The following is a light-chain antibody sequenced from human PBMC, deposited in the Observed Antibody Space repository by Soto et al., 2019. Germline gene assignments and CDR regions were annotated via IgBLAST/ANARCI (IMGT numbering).Light chain of an antibody. CDR2: GAS. CDR3: QQYVNSPVT. V-gene: IGKV3-20*01. Sequence: EVVMTQSPGTLSLSPGESATLSCRASQSVSSSYLAWYQQKPGQAPRLLIYGASSRATGVPDRFSGSGSGTDFTLTISSLEPEDFAVYYCQQYVNSPVTFGQGTKVDIK. CDR1: QSVSSSY. J-gene: IGKJ1*01.